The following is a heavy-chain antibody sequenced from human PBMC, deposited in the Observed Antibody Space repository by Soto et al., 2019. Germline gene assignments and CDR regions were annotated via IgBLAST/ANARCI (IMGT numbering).Heavy chain of an antibody. J-gene: IGHJ6*02. CDR3: AASIFYYGMDV. CDR1: GYSFINYW. CDR2: IYPGDSDT. Sequence: LGESLKISCKGSGYSFINYWIGWVRQMPGKGLEWMGIIYPGDSDTKYNPSFQGQVTISADKSITTTYLRWTSLKASDTAIYYCAASIFYYGMDVWGQGTTVTVSS. V-gene: IGHV5-51*01.